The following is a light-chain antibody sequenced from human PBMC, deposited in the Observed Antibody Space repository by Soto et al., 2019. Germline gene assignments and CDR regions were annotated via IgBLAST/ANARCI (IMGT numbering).Light chain of an antibody. J-gene: IGLJ1*01. CDR3: CSYAGTYVYV. Sequence: QPALTQPRSVSGSPGQSVTVSCTGTSSDVGGYEFVSWYQQHPGKAPKLMIYDVSKRPSGVPDRFSGSKSGNTASLTISGLQTEDEAVYFCCSYAGTYVYVFGTGTKVTVL. CDR2: DVS. V-gene: IGLV2-11*01. CDR1: SSDVGGYEF.